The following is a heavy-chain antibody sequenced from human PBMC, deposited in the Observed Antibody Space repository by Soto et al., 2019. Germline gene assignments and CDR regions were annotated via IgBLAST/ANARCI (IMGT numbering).Heavy chain of an antibody. J-gene: IGHJ6*02. Sequence: ASVKVSCKASGYTFTSYYMHWVRQAPGQGLEWMGIINPSGGSTSYAQKFQGRVTMTRDTSTSTVYMELSSLRSEDTAVYYCARELDFWSGNPSPMDVWGQGTTATVSS. D-gene: IGHD3-3*01. CDR3: ARELDFWSGNPSPMDV. CDR1: GYTFTSYY. V-gene: IGHV1-46*01. CDR2: INPSGGST.